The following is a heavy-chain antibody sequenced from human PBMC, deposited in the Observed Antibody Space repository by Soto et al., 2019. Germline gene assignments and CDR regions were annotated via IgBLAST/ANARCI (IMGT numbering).Heavy chain of an antibody. CDR3: ARGIDQKYYYYYGMDV. V-gene: IGHV1-8*01. CDR1: GYTFTSYD. D-gene: IGHD3-22*01. J-gene: IGHJ6*02. CDR2: MNPNSGNT. Sequence: QVQLVQSGAEVKKPGASVKVSCKASGYTFTSYDINWVRQATGQGLEWMGWMNPNSGNTGYAQKFQGRVTMTRNTSISTAYMELGSLRSEDTAVYYCARGIDQKYYYYYGMDVWGQGTTVTVSS.